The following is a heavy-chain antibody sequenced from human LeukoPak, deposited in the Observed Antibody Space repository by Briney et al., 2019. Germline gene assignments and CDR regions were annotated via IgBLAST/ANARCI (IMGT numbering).Heavy chain of an antibody. D-gene: IGHD6-13*01. J-gene: IGHJ4*02. CDR1: GFTFSTYW. V-gene: IGHV3-7*01. CDR3: TREAAAGIDY. CDR2: IKQDGSEK. Sequence: GGSLRLSCAASGFTFSTYWMSWARQAPGKGLEWVANIKQDGSEKYYLDSVKGRFTISRDNAKNSLYLQMNSLRAEDTAVYFCTREAAAGIDYWGQGTLVTASS.